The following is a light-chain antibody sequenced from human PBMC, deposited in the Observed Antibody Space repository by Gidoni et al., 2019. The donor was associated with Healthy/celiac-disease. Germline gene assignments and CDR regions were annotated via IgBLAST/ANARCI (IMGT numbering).Light chain of an antibody. CDR2: DAS. J-gene: IGKJ5*01. CDR3: QQRSNWEIT. V-gene: IGKV3-11*01. Sequence: IVLTHSPATLSLSPGARATLACRASQCVSSYLAWYQQKPGQAPRLLIYDASNRATGIPARFSGSGSGTDFTLTISSLEPEDFAVYYCQQRSNWEITFGQGTRLEIK. CDR1: QCVSSY.